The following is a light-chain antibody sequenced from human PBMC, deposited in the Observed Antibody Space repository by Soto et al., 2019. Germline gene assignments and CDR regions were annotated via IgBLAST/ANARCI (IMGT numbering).Light chain of an antibody. CDR3: QERNTWPFIT. Sequence: EIVLTQSPTTLSSSPGERATLSCRASQSISSYLAWYQQKPGQAPRLLIYDATIRAAGIPARFSGSGSGTDFPLTISRLAPEDFAVYYSQERNTWPFITFGQGTRLEIK. V-gene: IGKV3-11*01. CDR1: QSISSY. J-gene: IGKJ5*01. CDR2: DAT.